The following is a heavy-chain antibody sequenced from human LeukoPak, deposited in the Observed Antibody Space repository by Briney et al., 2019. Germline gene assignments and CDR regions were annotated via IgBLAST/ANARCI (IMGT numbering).Heavy chain of an antibody. CDR1: GFTFSSYA. V-gene: IGHV3-48*03. J-gene: IGHJ4*02. Sequence: GGSLRLSCAASGFTFSSYAMNWVRQAPGKGLEWVVYISKSGVTIYHADSVKGRFTISRDNAKNSLYLQMDSLRAEDTAVYYCASATAALGYWGQGTLVTVSS. CDR2: ISKSGVTI. CDR3: ASATAALGY. D-gene: IGHD6-13*01.